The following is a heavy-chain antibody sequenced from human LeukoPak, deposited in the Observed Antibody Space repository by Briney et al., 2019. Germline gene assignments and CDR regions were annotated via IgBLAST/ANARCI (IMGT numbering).Heavy chain of an antibody. Sequence: SETLSLTCAVYGGSFSGYYWSWIRQPPGKGLEWIGEINHSGSTNYNPSLKSRVTISVGTSKNQFSLKLSSVTAADTAVYYCAGLSRDGSSGTNDYRGQGTLVTVSS. D-gene: IGHD5-24*01. CDR1: GGSFSGYY. CDR2: INHSGST. CDR3: AGLSRDGSSGTNDY. J-gene: IGHJ4*02. V-gene: IGHV4-34*01.